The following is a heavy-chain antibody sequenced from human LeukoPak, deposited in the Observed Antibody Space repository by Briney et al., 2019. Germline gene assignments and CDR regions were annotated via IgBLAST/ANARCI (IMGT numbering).Heavy chain of an antibody. Sequence: PGGSLRLSCAAPGFTFSNAWMSWVRQAPGEGLEWVGRIKSKTDGGTTDYAAPVKGRFTNSRDDSKNTLYLQMNSRKPEDTAVYYCTTTEYYYDSSGLDYWGQGTLVTVSS. J-gene: IGHJ4*02. CDR3: TTTEYYYDSSGLDY. D-gene: IGHD3-22*01. CDR1: GFTFSNAW. CDR2: IKSKTDGGTT. V-gene: IGHV3-15*01.